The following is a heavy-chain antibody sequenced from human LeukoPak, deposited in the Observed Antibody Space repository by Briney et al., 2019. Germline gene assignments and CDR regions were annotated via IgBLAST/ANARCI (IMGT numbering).Heavy chain of an antibody. D-gene: IGHD4-17*01. J-gene: IGHJ4*02. V-gene: IGHV4-30-2*01. Sequence: SQTLSLTCAVSGGSISSGGYSGSWIRQPPGKGLEWIGYIYHSGSTYYNPSLKSRVTISVDRSKNQFSLKLSSVTAADTAVYYCARGAYGDYPHASGEIDYWGQGTLVTVSS. CDR1: GGSISSGGYS. CDR3: ARGAYGDYPHASGEIDY. CDR2: IYHSGST.